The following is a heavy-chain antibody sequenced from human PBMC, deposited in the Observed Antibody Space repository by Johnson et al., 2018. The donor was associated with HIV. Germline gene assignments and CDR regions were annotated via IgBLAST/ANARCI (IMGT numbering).Heavy chain of an antibody. V-gene: IGHV3-20*04. Sequence: MQLVESGGSVVRPGGSLRLSCATSGFTFEDYGMNWVRQAPGKGLEWVSGINWNGGSRDYADSVKGRFTISRDNSKNTLYLQMNSLRAEDTALYYCAKIPGDGYNSAHRGGAFDIWGQGTMVTVSS. D-gene: IGHD5-24*01. J-gene: IGHJ3*02. CDR3: AKIPGDGYNSAHRGGAFDI. CDR2: INWNGGSR. CDR1: GFTFEDYG.